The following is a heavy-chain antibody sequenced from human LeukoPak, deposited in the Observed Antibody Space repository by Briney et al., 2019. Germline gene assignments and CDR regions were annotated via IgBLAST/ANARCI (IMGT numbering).Heavy chain of an antibody. V-gene: IGHV4-34*01. CDR1: GGSFSGYY. CDR3: ARLVRAVNYYGSGSLDY. J-gene: IGHJ4*02. D-gene: IGHD3-10*01. CDR2: INHSGST. Sequence: SETLSLTCAVYGGSFSGYYWSWIRQPPGKGLEWIGEINHSGSTNYNPSLKSRVTISVDTSKNQFSLKLSSVTAADTAVYYCARLVRAVNYYGSGSLDYWGQGTLVTVSS.